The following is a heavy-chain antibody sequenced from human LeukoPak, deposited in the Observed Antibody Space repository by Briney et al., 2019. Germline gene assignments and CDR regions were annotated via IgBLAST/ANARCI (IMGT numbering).Heavy chain of an antibody. V-gene: IGHV4-30-2*01. Sequence: SQTLSLTCAVSGGSISSGGYSWSWIRQPPGKGLEWIGYIYHSGSTYYNPSLKSRVTISVDRSKNQFSLKLSSVTAADTAVYYCARGQQFWSGQSYYYYGMDVWGQGTTVTVSS. CDR1: GGSISSGGYS. D-gene: IGHD3-3*02. CDR2: IYHSGST. CDR3: ARGQQFWSGQSYYYYGMDV. J-gene: IGHJ6*02.